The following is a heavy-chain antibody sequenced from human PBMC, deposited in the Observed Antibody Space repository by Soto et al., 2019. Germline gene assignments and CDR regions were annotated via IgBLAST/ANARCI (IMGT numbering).Heavy chain of an antibody. V-gene: IGHV4-59*01. CDR2: IYYSGST. CDR3: ARVKLGERWLQPFDY. Sequence: PSETLSLTCTVSGDPISSYYWSWIRQPPGKGLEWIGYIYYSGSTNYNPSLKSRVTISVDTSKNQFSLKLSSVTAADTAVYYCARVKLGERWLQPFDYWGQGTLVTVSS. CDR1: GDPISSYY. D-gene: IGHD3-10*01. J-gene: IGHJ4*02.